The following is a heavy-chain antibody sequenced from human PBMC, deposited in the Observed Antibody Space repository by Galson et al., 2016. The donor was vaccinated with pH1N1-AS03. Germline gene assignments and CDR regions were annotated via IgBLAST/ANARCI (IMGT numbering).Heavy chain of an antibody. CDR3: ARRSPWSPVPTFYFDY. CDR2: ISASATDT. Sequence: SLRLSCAASGFTFSTFSMSWARQTPGRGLEWVSSISASATDTYYADSVKGRFTISRDNSRDTLHLQMSNLIAEDTAVYYCARRSPWSPVPTFYFDYWGQGTLVTVSS. V-gene: IGHV3-23*01. D-gene: IGHD4/OR15-4a*01. CDR1: GFTFSTFS. J-gene: IGHJ4*02.